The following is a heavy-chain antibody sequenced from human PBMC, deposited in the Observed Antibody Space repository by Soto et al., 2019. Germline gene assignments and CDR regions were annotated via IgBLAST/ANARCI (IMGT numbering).Heavy chain of an antibody. D-gene: IGHD5-12*01. Sequence: EVQLVESGGGLVQPGGSLRLSCAASGFTVSSNYMSWVRQAPGTGLVWVSVIYSGGSTYYADSVKGRFTISRDNSKNTLSLPMNTLRAEDTAVYSCARGLYIGWPYFDYWGQGTLVTVSS. V-gene: IGHV3-66*01. J-gene: IGHJ4*02. CDR3: ARGLYIGWPYFDY. CDR2: IYSGGST. CDR1: GFTVSSNY.